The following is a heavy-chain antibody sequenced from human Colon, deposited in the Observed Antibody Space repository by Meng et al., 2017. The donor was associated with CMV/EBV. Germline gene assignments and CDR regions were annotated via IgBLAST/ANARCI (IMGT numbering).Heavy chain of an antibody. CDR1: GGSISSGGYY. CDR2: IYYSGRT. J-gene: IGHJ4*02. D-gene: IGHD1-26*01. V-gene: IGHV4-61*08. CDR3: AKVGLGASTEIYYFDY. Sequence: SETLSLTCSVSGGSISSGGYYWSWIRQPPGKGLEWIGFIYYSGRTMYNPSLKSRVTMSIDTSANQFSLKLTSVTAADAAVYFCAKVGLGASTEIYYFDYWGQGALVTVSS.